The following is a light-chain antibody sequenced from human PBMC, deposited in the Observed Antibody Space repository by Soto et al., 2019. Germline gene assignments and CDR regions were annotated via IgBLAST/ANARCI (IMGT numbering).Light chain of an antibody. V-gene: IGLV2-14*01. J-gene: IGLJ3*02. CDR2: EVN. CDR3: SSYTGTSPLWV. CDR1: SSDIGAYNY. Sequence: QSALTQPASVSESPGQSITISCTGTSSDIGAYNYVSWYQQHPGKAPKLVIYEVNYRPSGVSNRFSGSKSGNTASLTISGLQAVDEADYYCSSYTGTSPLWVFGGGTKVTVL.